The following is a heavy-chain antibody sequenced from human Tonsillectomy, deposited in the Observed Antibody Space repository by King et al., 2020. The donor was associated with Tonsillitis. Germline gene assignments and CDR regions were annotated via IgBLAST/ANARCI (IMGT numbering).Heavy chain of an antibody. V-gene: IGHV5-51*01. Sequence: VQLVESGAEVKKPGESLKISCKASGYSFTTYWIGWVRQMPGKGLEWMGIIYPGDSDTRYSPSFQGQVTISAEKSISTAYLQWSSLKSSDSAMYYCARQNTVGAPTPDYWGQGTLVTVSS. J-gene: IGHJ4*02. CDR1: GYSFTTYW. CDR2: IYPGDSDT. D-gene: IGHD1-26*01. CDR3: ARQNTVGAPTPDY.